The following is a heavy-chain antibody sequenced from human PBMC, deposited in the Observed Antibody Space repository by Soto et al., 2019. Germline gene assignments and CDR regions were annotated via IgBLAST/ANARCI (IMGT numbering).Heavy chain of an antibody. D-gene: IGHD5-12*01. CDR1: AYTFTGYY. CDR3: ARDQGRAAEMATIDY. CDR2: INPNSGGT. Sequence: GASVKVSCKASAYTFTGYYMHWVRQAPGQGLEWMGWINPNSGGTNYAQKFQGRVTMTRDTSISTAYMELSRLRSDDTAVYYCARDQGRAAEMATIDYWGQGTLVTVSS. J-gene: IGHJ4*02. V-gene: IGHV1-2*02.